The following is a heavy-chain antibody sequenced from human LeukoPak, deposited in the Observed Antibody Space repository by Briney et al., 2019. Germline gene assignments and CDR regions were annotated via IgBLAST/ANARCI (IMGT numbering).Heavy chain of an antibody. CDR1: GYSFHHYW. Sequence: GESLKISCQGSGYSFHHYWIGWVRLLPGKGLEWMGIIYPTDSDTRYSPSFQGQVTISADKSISTAYLQWSSLKASDTAMYYCARREGYDSSGYYYGGPYMDVWGKGTTVTVSS. V-gene: IGHV5-51*01. CDR2: IYPTDSDT. CDR3: ARREGYDSSGYYYGGPYMDV. J-gene: IGHJ6*03. D-gene: IGHD3-22*01.